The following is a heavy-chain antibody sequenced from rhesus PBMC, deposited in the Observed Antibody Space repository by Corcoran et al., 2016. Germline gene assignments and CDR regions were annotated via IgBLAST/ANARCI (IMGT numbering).Heavy chain of an antibody. CDR2: SSNGGGST. V-gene: IGHV3-178*01. Sequence: EVQLVESGGGLAKPGGSLRLSCAASGFTFSDYYMDWVRQAPGKGLELVSRSSNGGGSTGYADSVKGRFTIVREKAKNTLYLQMNSLRAEDTAGYYCARRGYSNYGNYFDYWGQGVLVTVSS. CDR3: ARRGYSNYGNYFDY. CDR1: GFTFSDYY. D-gene: IGHD4-23*01. J-gene: IGHJ4*01.